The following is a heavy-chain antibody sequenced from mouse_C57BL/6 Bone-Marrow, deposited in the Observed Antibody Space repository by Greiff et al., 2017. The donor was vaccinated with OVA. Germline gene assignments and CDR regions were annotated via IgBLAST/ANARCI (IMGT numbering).Heavy chain of an antibody. CDR1: GYTFTSYW. CDR3: TTFDGSSYGYFDY. D-gene: IGHD1-1*01. J-gene: IGHJ2*01. Sequence: VQLQQPGAELVKPGASVKLSCKASGYTFTSYWMHWVKQRPEQGLEWIGRIDPEDGDTEYAPKFQGKATMTADTSSNTAYLQLSSLTSEDTAVYYCTTFDGSSYGYFDYWGQGTTLTVSS. V-gene: IGHV14-1*01. CDR2: IDPEDGDT.